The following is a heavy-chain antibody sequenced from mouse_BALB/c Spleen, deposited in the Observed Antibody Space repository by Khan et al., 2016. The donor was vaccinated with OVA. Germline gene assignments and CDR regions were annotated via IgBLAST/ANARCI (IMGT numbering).Heavy chain of an antibody. CDR1: GYSITSEYA. CDR3: ARKDYYDYDPFPY. J-gene: IGHJ3*01. V-gene: IGHV3-2*02. D-gene: IGHD2-4*01. Sequence: EVQLQESGPGLVKPSQSLSLTCTVTGYSITSEYAWNWIRQFPGNKLEWMGYINYSGNTRFNPSLKSRTSITRDTSKNQFFLQLNSATTEDTATYYCARKDYYDYDPFPYWGQGTLVTVSA. CDR2: INYSGNT.